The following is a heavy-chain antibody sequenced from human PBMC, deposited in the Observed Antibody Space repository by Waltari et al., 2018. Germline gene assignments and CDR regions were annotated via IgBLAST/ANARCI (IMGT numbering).Heavy chain of an antibody. D-gene: IGHD5-12*01. J-gene: IGHJ2*01. CDR2: LSGSAGRT. Sequence: EVQLVESGGGLVQPGGSLRLSCAASGFTFRSYAMGWVRQAPGRGVGWVSSLSGSAGRTNYAASAKGRFTISRDNVNNTLFLQMNSLRADDAAVYYCAKDLGGFSGSHWYFDLWGRGTLVTVSS. CDR3: AKDLGGFSGSHWYFDL. CDR1: GFTFRSYA. V-gene: IGHV3-23*04.